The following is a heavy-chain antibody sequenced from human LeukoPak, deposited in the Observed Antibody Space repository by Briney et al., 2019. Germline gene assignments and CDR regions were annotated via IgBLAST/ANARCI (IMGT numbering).Heavy chain of an antibody. CDR2: IIPIFGTA. CDR3: AGQNYDSSRYYWHY. D-gene: IGHD3-22*01. J-gene: IGHJ4*02. V-gene: IGHV1-69*06. Sequence: SVKVSCKASGGTVSSYAISWVRQAPGQGREWMGGIIPIFGTANYAHKFQGRGTINADKSTNTAHMELSSRRSEDPAGYFCAGQNYDSSRYYWHYWGKGPLVTVSS. CDR1: GGTVSSYA.